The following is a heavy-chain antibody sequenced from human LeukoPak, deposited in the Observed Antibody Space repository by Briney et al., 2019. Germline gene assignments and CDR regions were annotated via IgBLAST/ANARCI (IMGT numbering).Heavy chain of an antibody. CDR3: ARDHYWALDY. CDR1: GFTFSDYY. V-gene: IGHV3-11*04. D-gene: IGHD2-15*01. Sequence: GGSLRLSCAASGFTFSDYYMSWIRQAPGKGLEWVSYITSDGNTIFYADSVRGRFTISRDNAKNSLYLQMNSLRAEDTAIYYCARDHYWALDYWGQGTLVTVSS. J-gene: IGHJ4*02. CDR2: ITSDGNTI.